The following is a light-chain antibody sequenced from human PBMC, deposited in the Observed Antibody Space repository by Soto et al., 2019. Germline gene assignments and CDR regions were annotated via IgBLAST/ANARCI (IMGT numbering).Light chain of an antibody. Sequence: EIVLTQSPATLSLSPGDRATLSCRASQSVSSYLAWYQQKPGQAPRLLIYDASNRATGIPARSSGSGSGTDFTLTITSLEPEDFAVYYCQQRSNWPSTFGGGTTVEIK. CDR2: DAS. CDR1: QSVSSY. CDR3: QQRSNWPST. J-gene: IGKJ4*01. V-gene: IGKV3-11*01.